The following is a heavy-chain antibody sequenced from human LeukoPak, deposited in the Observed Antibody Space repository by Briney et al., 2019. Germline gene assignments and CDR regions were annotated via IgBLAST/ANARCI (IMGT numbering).Heavy chain of an antibody. CDR2: IYYSGST. D-gene: IGHD4-17*01. Sequence: SETLSLTCTVSGGSISEYYWSWIRQPPGKGLDWLGYIYYSGSTKYNPSLKSRVTISVGTSKNQFSLKLSSVTAADTAVYYCARDGYGDGMDYWGQGTLVTVSS. J-gene: IGHJ4*02. CDR3: ARDGYGDGMDY. CDR1: GGSISEYY. V-gene: IGHV4-59*01.